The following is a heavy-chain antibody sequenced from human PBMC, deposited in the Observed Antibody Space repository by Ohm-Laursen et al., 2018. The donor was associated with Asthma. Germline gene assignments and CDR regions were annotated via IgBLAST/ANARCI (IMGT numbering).Heavy chain of an antibody. CDR2: IKSKTDGGTT. V-gene: IGHV3-15*01. D-gene: IGHD3-22*01. CDR1: VFTFSNAW. Sequence: GSLRLSCAASVFTFSNAWMSWVRQAPGKGLEWVGRIKSKTDGGTTDYAAPVKGRFTISRDDSKNTLYLQMNSLKTEDTAVYYCTAEDPDYYDSSGYYYFDYWGQGTLVTVSS. CDR3: TAEDPDYYDSSGYYYFDY. J-gene: IGHJ4*02.